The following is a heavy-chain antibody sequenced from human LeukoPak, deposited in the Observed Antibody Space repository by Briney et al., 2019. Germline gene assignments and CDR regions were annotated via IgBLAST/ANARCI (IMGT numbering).Heavy chain of an antibody. J-gene: IGHJ4*02. CDR1: GYTFTGYA. CDR2: ISAYNGNT. CDR3: ARTQRGSFDY. D-gene: IGHD1-26*01. Sequence: ASVKVSCKASGYTFTGYAITWVRQAPGQGLEWMGWISAYNGNTNYAQKLQGRVTMTTDTSTSTAYMELRSLRSDDTAVYYCARTQRGSFDYWGQETLVTVSS. V-gene: IGHV1-18*01.